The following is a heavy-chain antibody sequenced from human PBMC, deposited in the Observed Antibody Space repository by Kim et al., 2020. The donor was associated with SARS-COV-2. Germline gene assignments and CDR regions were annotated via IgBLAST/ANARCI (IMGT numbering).Heavy chain of an antibody. CDR2: IKQDGSEK. V-gene: IGHV3-7*03. CDR3: ARDGYDSSGYQQDAFDI. Sequence: GGSLRLSCAASGFTFSSYWMSWVRQAPGKGLEWVANIKQDGSEKYYVDSVKGRFTISRDNAKNSLYLQMNSLRAEDTAVYYCARDGYDSSGYQQDAFDIWGQGTMVTVSS. J-gene: IGHJ3*02. CDR1: GFTFSSYW. D-gene: IGHD3-22*01.